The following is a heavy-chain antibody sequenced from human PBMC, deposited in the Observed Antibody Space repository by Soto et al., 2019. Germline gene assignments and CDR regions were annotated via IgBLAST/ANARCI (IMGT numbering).Heavy chain of an antibody. Sequence: SETLSLTCTVSGGSVSSGSYYWSWIRQPPGKGLEWIGYIYYSGSTNYNPSLKSRVTISVDTSKNQFSLKLSSVTAADTAVYYCARYSGSWTAYFDYWCQGTLVTVSS. CDR3: ARYSGSWTAYFDY. J-gene: IGHJ4*01. D-gene: IGHD6-13*01. CDR1: GGSVSSGSYY. CDR2: IYYSGST. V-gene: IGHV4-61*01.